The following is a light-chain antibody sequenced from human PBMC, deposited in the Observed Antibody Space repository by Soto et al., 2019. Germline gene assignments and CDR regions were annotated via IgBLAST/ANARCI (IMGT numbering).Light chain of an antibody. CDR2: GNT. Sequence: QSVLTQPPSMSRAPGQRVTISCTGSGSNVGAGYDVHWYQQLPGTAPKLLIYGNTNRPSGVPDRFSGSKSGTSASLAITGLQAEDEADYYCQSYDTSLSGSVFGGGTKLTVL. J-gene: IGLJ2*01. V-gene: IGLV1-40*01. CDR1: GSNVGAGYD. CDR3: QSYDTSLSGSV.